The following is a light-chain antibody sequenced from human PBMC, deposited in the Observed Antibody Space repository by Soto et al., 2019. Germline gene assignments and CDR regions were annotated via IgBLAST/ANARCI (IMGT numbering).Light chain of an antibody. J-gene: IGLJ2*01. V-gene: IGLV2-14*01. CDR1: SSDVGGYNY. CDR3: SSYTGSNTPVV. CDR2: DVS. Sequence: QSALTQPASVSGSPGQSITISCTGTSSDVGGYNYVSWYQQHPGKAPNLIIFDVSNRPSGVSNRFSGSKSGNSASLTISGLQAEDEADIYCSSYTGSNTPVVFGGGTKLTVL.